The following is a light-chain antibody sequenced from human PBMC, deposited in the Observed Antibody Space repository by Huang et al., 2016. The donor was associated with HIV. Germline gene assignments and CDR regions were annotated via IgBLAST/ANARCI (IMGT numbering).Light chain of an antibody. J-gene: IGKJ1*01. V-gene: IGKV1-39*01. CDR2: AAS. CDR3: QQTDNIPRT. CDR1: QRIRKF. Sequence: DIQMTQSPSSLSASVGDRVTISCRASQRIRKFLNWYQQKPGEAPKRLMHAASSLQSGVPSRFSCSGSGTDFTLTITSLQPEDFATYYCQQTDNIPRTFGQGTKVVIK.